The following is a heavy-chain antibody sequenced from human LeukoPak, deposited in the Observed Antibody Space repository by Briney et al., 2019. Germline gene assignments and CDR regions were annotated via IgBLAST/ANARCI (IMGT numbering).Heavy chain of an antibody. CDR2: IYHSGST. CDR1: GGSISSGGYS. V-gene: IGHV4-30-2*01. D-gene: IGHD3-22*01. Sequence: TLSLTCAVSGGSISSGGYSWSWIRQPPGKGLEWIGYIYHSGSTYYNPSLKSRVTISVDRSKNQFSLKLSSVTAADTAVYYCARGWYYYDSSGYDYWGQGTLVTVSS. J-gene: IGHJ4*02. CDR3: ARGWYYYDSSGYDY.